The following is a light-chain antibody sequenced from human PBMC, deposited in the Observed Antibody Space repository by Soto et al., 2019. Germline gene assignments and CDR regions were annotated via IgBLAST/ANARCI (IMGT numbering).Light chain of an antibody. CDR1: QSVSSN. CDR3: QQYNEWPPLT. J-gene: IGKJ4*01. Sequence: EIVMTQSPATLSVSPGERATLSCRASQSVSSNLAWYQQKPGQAPRLLIFGASTRATGIPARFSGSGSGTEFTLTISSLQSEDFAFYYCQQYNEWPPLTFGGGTKVEIK. CDR2: GAS. V-gene: IGKV3-15*01.